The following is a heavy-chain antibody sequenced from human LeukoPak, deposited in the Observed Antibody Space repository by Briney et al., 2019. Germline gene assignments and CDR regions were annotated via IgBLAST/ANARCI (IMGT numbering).Heavy chain of an antibody. V-gene: IGHV3-48*02. Sequence: GGSLRLSCAASGFSFSTYSMNWVRQAPGKGLEWISYISRSTNSISYADSVKGRFTISRDNAKNSLFLQVNNLRDEDTAVYYCARDRGPGIKPAGTVGMDVWGQGTTVTVSS. CDR1: GFSFSTYS. CDR3: ARDRGPGIKPAGTVGMDV. J-gene: IGHJ6*02. CDR2: ISRSTNSI. D-gene: IGHD6-13*01.